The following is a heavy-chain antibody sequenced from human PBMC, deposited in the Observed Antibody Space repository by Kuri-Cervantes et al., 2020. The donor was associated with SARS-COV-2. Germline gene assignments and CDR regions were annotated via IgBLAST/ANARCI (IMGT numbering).Heavy chain of an antibody. CDR3: ARSGSSWYFWERLLFDY. J-gene: IGHJ4*02. CDR2: IKQDGSEK. CDR1: GFTFSSYS. Sequence: GGSLRLSCAASGFTFSSYSMNWVRQAQGKGLEWVANIKQDGSEKYYVDSVKGRFTISRDNAKNSLYLQMNSLRAEDTAVYYCARSGSSWYFWERLLFDYWGQGTLVTVSS. D-gene: IGHD6-13*01. V-gene: IGHV3-7*01.